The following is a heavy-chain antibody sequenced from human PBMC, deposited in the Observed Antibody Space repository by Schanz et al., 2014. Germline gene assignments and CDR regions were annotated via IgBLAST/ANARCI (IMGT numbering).Heavy chain of an antibody. Sequence: QVQLVQSGAEVKKPGSSVKVSCKSSGGTFSSFGINWVRQAPGQGLEWMGRIIPSLGLAKYEQKFQDKVTIPADTSTTTAYMELRGLRSEDTAVYYCARDRLECGAECYSVEVFEIWGQGTLVIVSS. V-gene: IGHV1-69*04. CDR3: ARDRLECGAECYSVEVFEI. CDR2: IIPSLGLA. D-gene: IGHD2-21*01. CDR1: GGTFSSFG. J-gene: IGHJ4*02.